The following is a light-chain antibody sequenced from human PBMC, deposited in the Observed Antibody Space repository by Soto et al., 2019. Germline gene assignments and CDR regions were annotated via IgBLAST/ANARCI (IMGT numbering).Light chain of an antibody. J-gene: IGKJ1*01. V-gene: IGKV3-15*01. Sequence: VMTQAPATLSVSPGESVPLSCRASQTINNNVAWYQLKDGQVPRLLIYGASTRAADVPARFSGGGSGTEFTLTISSLQSEDFAEYHCQQYNNWPQTVGQGTKVDIK. CDR2: GAS. CDR1: QTINNN. CDR3: QQYNNWPQT.